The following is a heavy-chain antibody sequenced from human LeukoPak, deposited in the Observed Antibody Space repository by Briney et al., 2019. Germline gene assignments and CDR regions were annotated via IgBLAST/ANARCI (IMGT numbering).Heavy chain of an antibody. D-gene: IGHD3-22*01. CDR1: GFTFSNYW. J-gene: IGHJ4*02. CDR3: VRSAFHAGSGNYYDY. Sequence: GGSLRLSCAASGFTFSNYWIHWVRQAPGKGLVWVSRIDNAGSITTYADPVKGRFTISRDNAENTLYLQMNSLRVEDTAVYYCVRSAFHAGSGNYYDYWGQGTLVTVSS. CDR2: IDNAGSIT. V-gene: IGHV3-74*03.